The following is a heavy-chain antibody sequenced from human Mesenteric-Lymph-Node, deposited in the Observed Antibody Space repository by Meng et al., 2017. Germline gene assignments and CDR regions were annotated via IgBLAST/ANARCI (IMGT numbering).Heavy chain of an antibody. CDR1: GFTFSSYW. CDR2: IKQDGSEK. CDR3: ASDSGYKDY. D-gene: IGHD3-22*01. J-gene: IGHJ4*02. Sequence: GESLKISCAASGFTFSSYWMSWVRQAPGKGLEWVANIKQDGSEKYYVDSVKGRFTISRDNAKNSLYLQMNSLRAEDTAVYYCASDSGYKDYWGQGTLVTVSS. V-gene: IGHV3-7*01.